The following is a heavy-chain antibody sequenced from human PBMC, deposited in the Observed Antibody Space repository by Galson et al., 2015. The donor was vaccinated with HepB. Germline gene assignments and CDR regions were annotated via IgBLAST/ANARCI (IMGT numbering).Heavy chain of an antibody. Sequence: SLRLSCAASGFTFDDYAMHWVRQAPGKGLEWVSGISWNSASIDYADSVKGRFTISRDDAKNSLYLQMNSLRAGDTALYYCSKDGKVEYYYYYMDVWGKGTTVTVSS. J-gene: IGHJ6*03. V-gene: IGHV3-9*01. CDR1: GFTFDDYA. CDR2: ISWNSASI. D-gene: IGHD5-24*01. CDR3: SKDGKVEYYYYYMDV.